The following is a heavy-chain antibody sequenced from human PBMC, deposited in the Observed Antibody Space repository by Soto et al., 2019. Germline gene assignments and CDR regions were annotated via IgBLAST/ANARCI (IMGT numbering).Heavy chain of an antibody. J-gene: IGHJ4*02. CDR3: ATAPGYWVSAPLDY. CDR1: GLSFSDAW. CDR2: IRSQTDGGTT. Sequence: EVQLVESGGALVKPGGSLRLSCAVSGLSFSDAWMNWLRQVPGQAPEWVARIRSQTDGGTTDYAGPVNGRFTISSDDSKNTLYLQMNSLKSEDTSIYSCATAPGYWVSAPLDYWGQGTLVTFSS. V-gene: IGHV3-15*07. D-gene: IGHD6-25*01.